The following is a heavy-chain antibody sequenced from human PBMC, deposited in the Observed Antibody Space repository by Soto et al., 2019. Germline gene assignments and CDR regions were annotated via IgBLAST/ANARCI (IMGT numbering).Heavy chain of an antibody. CDR1: GYTFSIFG. CDR2: ISPSNGQT. D-gene: IGHD3-3*01. Sequence: SSVNVSCKASGYTFSIFGLSWVRQAPGQGLEWMGWISPSNGQTIYAQNFHGRVTMTTDTSTATAHMELRSLISDDTAVYYCARVIMIFGVANLGSYFDYWGQGTRVTVSS. CDR3: ARVIMIFGVANLGSYFDY. V-gene: IGHV1-18*01. J-gene: IGHJ4*02.